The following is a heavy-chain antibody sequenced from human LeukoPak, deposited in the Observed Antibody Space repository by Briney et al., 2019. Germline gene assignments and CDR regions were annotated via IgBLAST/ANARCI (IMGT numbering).Heavy chain of an antibody. CDR3: SRLVLVTTAGWFDP. D-gene: IGHD4-11*01. CDR1: GFTFSSYA. V-gene: IGHV3-23*01. Sequence: GGSLRLSCAASGFTFSSYAMSWVRQAPGKGLEWVSAISGSGGSTYYADSVKGRFTISRDNSKNTLYLQMNSLKTEDTAVYYCSRLVLVTTAGWFDPWGQGTLVTVSS. CDR2: ISGSGGST. J-gene: IGHJ5*02.